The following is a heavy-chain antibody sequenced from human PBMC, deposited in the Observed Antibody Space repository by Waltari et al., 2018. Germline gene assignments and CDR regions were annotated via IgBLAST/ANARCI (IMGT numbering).Heavy chain of an antibody. V-gene: IGHV1-69*08. CDR3: ARVLPTIFDYYYGMDV. D-gene: IGHD3-3*01. CDR1: GGTFSSYA. Sequence: QVQLVQSGAEVKKPGSSVKVSCKASGGTFSSYAISWVRQAPGQGLEWMGRISPIFGTANYAQKFQGRVTITADKSTSTAYMELSSLRSEDTAVYYCARVLPTIFDYYYGMDVWGQGTTVTVSS. CDR2: ISPIFGTA. J-gene: IGHJ6*02.